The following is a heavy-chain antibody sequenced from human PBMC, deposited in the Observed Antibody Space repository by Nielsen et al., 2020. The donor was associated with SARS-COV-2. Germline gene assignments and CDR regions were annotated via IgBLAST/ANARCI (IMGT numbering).Heavy chain of an antibody. J-gene: IGHJ4*02. CDR3: ARARAGGDTGDY. V-gene: IGHV1-18*01. D-gene: IGHD4-17*01. CDR2: ISAYNGNT. CDR1: GYTFTSYG. Sequence: ASVKVSCKASGYTFTSYGISWVRQAPGQGLEWMGWISAYNGNTNYAQKLQGRVTMATDTSTSTAYMELRSLRSDDTAVYYCARARAGGDTGDYWGQGTLVTVSS.